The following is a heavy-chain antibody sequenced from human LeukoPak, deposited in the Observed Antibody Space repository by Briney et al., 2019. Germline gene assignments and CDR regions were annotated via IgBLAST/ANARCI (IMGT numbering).Heavy chain of an antibody. Sequence: GGSLRLSCAASGFTFSSYSMNWVRQAPGKGLEWVSYISSSSSTIYYADSVKGRFTISRDNAKNSLYLQMNSLRAEDTAVYYCARETVPAAIFGTHPPHFDYWGQGTLVTVSS. D-gene: IGHD2-2*02. V-gene: IGHV3-48*04. CDR3: ARETVPAAIFGTHPPHFDY. CDR1: GFTFSSYS. J-gene: IGHJ4*02. CDR2: ISSSSSTI.